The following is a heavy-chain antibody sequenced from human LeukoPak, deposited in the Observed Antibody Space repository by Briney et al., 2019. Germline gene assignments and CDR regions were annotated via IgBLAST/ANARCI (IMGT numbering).Heavy chain of an antibody. Sequence: ASVKVSCKTSGYTFTSYGISWARQAPGQGLEWMGWINANNGDTNYARKLQGRVTMTTDTSTTTAYMELRSLRSDDTAVYYCARDQGTYTVMVDYWGQGTLVTVSS. CDR3: ARDQGTYTVMVDY. J-gene: IGHJ4*02. CDR1: GYTFTSYG. V-gene: IGHV1-18*01. CDR2: INANNGDT. D-gene: IGHD5-18*01.